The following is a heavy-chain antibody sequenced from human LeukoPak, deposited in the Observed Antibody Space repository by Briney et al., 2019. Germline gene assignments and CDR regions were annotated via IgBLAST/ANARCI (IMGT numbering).Heavy chain of an antibody. D-gene: IGHD6-13*01. Sequence: SETLSLTCAVSGGSISSSIWWSWVRQPPGKGLEWIGEIYHSGSTNYSPSLKSRVTISVDTSKNQFSLKLRSVTAADTAVYYCARISSSNWYNERGAFDVWGQGTMVTVSS. CDR3: ARISSSNWYNERGAFDV. CDR1: GGSISSSIW. V-gene: IGHV4-4*02. J-gene: IGHJ3*01. CDR2: IYHSGST.